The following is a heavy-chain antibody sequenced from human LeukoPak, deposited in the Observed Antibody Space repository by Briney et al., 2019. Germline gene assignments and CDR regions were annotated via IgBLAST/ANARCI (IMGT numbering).Heavy chain of an antibody. J-gene: IGHJ2*01. CDR2: ISYDGNDK. CDR1: GFIFSNYG. CDR3: AKDRPPTQRQDFLGNFDL. V-gene: IGHV3-30*18. D-gene: IGHD2-2*01. Sequence: PGGSLRLSCAASGFIFSNYGMHWVRQAPGKGLEWVAVISYDGNDKYYTDSEKGRFTISRDNHENTLYLEMNSLRAEDTAVYFCAKDRPPTQRQDFLGNFDLWGRGTLVTVSS.